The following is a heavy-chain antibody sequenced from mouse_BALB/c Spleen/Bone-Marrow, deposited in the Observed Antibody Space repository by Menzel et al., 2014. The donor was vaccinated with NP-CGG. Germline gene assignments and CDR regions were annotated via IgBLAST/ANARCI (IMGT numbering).Heavy chain of an antibody. V-gene: IGHV7-3*02. D-gene: IGHD4-1*01. CDR1: GFTFTDYF. Sequence: EVQGVESGGGLVQPGGSLRLSCATSGFTFTDYFMTWVRQPPGKALEWLGFIRNKANGYTTDYSASVKGRFTISRDNSQSILYLQMYTLIAYDSATYYFASPLTFYAMDYWGQGTSVTVSS. CDR3: ASPLTFYAMDY. CDR2: IRNKANGYTT. J-gene: IGHJ4*01.